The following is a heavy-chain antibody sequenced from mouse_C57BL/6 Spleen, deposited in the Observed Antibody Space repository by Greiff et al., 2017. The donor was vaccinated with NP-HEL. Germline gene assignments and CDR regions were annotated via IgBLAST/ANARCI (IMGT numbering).Heavy chain of an antibody. V-gene: IGHV1-50*01. CDR1: GYTFTSYW. CDR3: ARFYGSGYFDV. Sequence: QVQLQQPGAELVKPGASVKLSCKASGYTFTSYWMPWVNQRPGQGLEWIGAIDPSDSYTNYNQKFKGKVTLTVDTSSNTAYMQRSSLTSEDSAVYYCARFYGSGYFDVWGTGTTVTVSS. CDR2: IDPSDSYT. D-gene: IGHD1-1*01. J-gene: IGHJ1*03.